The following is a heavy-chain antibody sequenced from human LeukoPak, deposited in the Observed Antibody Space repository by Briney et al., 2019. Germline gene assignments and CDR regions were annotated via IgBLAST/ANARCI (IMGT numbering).Heavy chain of an antibody. J-gene: IGHJ6*02. CDR2: IIPIFGIA. V-gene: IGHV1-69*04. CDR1: GGTFSSYA. D-gene: IGHD2/OR15-2a*01. CDR3: ARAGGTERIYYYYGMDV. Sequence: SVKVSCKAPGGTFSSYAISWVRQAPGQGLEWMGRIIPIFGIANYAQKFQGRVTITADKSTSTAYMELSSLRSEDTAVYYCARAGGTERIYYYYGMDVWGQGTTVTVSS.